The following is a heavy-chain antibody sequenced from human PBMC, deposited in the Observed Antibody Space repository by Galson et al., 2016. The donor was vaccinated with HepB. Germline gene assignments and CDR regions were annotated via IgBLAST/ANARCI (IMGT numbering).Heavy chain of an antibody. D-gene: IGHD4-11*01. J-gene: IGHJ1*01. Sequence: LSLTCSVSGGPITSYYWSWIRQPPGKGLEWIGHIYYSGGTNSNPSLKSRVTISVDTTKNQLSLKLTSVTAADTAVYYCARGTVYLQLWGQGTLVTVSS. CDR3: ARGTVYLQL. CDR2: IYYSGGT. CDR1: GGPITSYY. V-gene: IGHV4-59*01.